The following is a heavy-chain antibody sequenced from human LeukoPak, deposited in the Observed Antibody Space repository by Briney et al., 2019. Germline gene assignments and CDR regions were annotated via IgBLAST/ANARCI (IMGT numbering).Heavy chain of an antibody. CDR3: SRVLERLFPGGTRIDY. V-gene: IGHV3-21*04. CDR2: INSSSSYI. J-gene: IGHJ4*02. CDR1: GFTFSSYS. D-gene: IGHD3-16*01. Sequence: GGSLRLSCAASGFTFSSYSMNWVRQATGKGLEWVSSINSSSSYIYYADTVKGRFTISRDNAKNSLYLQVNSLRAEDTAVYYCSRVLERLFPGGTRIDYWGQGAQVTVSS.